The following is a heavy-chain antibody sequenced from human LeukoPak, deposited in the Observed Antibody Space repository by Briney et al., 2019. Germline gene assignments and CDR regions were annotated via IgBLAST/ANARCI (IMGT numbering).Heavy chain of an antibody. CDR1: GFTFSSYG. V-gene: IGHV3-30*18. D-gene: IGHD3-10*01. J-gene: IGHJ4*02. Sequence: GGSLRLSCAASGFTFSSYGMHWVRQAPGKGLEWVAVISYDGSNKYYADSVKGRFTISRDNSKNTLYLQMNSLRAEDTAVYYCAKDALLWFGETFDYWGQGTLVTVSS. CDR2: ISYDGSNK. CDR3: AKDALLWFGETFDY.